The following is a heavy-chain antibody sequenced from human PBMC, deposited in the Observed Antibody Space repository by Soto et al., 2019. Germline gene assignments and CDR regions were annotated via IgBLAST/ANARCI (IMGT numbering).Heavy chain of an antibody. CDR1: AFTFSSYG. Sequence: QVQLVESGGGVVQPGRSLRLSCATSAFTFSSYGMHWVRQGPGKGLEWVAVIWYDGTNKYYADSVNGRFTISRDDSKNTLYLQMNSLRAEDTAVYYCARGPMTTVTTWGDWYFDLWGRGTLVTVSS. CDR3: ARGPMTTVTTWGDWYFDL. D-gene: IGHD4-17*01. CDR2: IWYDGTNK. J-gene: IGHJ2*01. V-gene: IGHV3-33*01.